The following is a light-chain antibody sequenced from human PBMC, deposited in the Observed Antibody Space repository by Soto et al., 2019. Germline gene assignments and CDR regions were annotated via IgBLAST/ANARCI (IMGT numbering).Light chain of an antibody. Sequence: MTKSPATLSASKGERVTVACLSSHSISSWLSWYQQKPGKAPTLLIYAASSFQSGVPSRFSGSGSGTDFTPTLSSLQPEDFATYYCLQYYSHPWTFGQGTKVDI. V-gene: IGKV1-5*01. CDR2: AAS. J-gene: IGKJ1*01. CDR1: HSISSW. CDR3: LQYYSHPWT.